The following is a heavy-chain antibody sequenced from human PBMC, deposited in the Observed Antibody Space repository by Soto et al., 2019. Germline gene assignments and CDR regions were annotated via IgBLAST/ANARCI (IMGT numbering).Heavy chain of an antibody. Sequence: QVQLVESGGGVVQPGRSLRLCCAASGFTFSTYGMHWVRQAPGKGLEWVAVISYDGINKYYADSVKGRFTISRDNSKNTLYLLMNSLRAEDTAVYYCAKDLSSGWLQSFDYWGQGTLVTVSS. J-gene: IGHJ4*02. D-gene: IGHD5-12*01. V-gene: IGHV3-30*18. CDR3: AKDLSSGWLQSFDY. CDR1: GFTFSTYG. CDR2: ISYDGINK.